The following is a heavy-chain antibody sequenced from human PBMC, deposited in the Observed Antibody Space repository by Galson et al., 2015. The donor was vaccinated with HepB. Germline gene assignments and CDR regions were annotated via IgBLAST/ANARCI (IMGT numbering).Heavy chain of an antibody. V-gene: IGHV3-33*08. CDR3: VRDSGLYGLDV. CDR1: GFTFSDYG. D-gene: IGHD6-19*01. CDR2: IWYDGSQK. Sequence: SLRLSCAASGFTFSDYGMHWVRQAPGKGLEWLAVIWYDGSQKFHEDSVEGRFTISRDNSKNMLFLQMDSLRVDDTAVYFCVRDSGLYGLDVWGQGTRVTVSS. J-gene: IGHJ6*02.